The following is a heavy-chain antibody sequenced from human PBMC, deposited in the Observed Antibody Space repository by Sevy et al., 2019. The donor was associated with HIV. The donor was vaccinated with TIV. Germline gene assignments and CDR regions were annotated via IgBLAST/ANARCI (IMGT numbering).Heavy chain of an antibody. D-gene: IGHD4-4*01. V-gene: IGHV4-61*01. J-gene: IGHJ4*02. CDR3: ARLSAVSRSYNFDY. Sequence: SEPLSLTCTVSGDSVSSDNYYWSWIRQPPGKGLEWIGYMFYRGSTNYNPSLKSRVTISVDTSKNQFSLKLNSVTAADTAVYYCARLSAVSRSYNFDYWGQGTLVTVSS. CDR1: GDSVSSDNYY. CDR2: MFYRGST.